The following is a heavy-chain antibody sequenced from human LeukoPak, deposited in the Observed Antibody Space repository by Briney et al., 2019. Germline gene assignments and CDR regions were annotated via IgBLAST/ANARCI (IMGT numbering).Heavy chain of an antibody. D-gene: IGHD4-11*01. Sequence: SGGSLRLSCAASGFTFSSYWMHWVRQAPGKGLVWVSRINSDGGSPAYADFVKGRFTISRDNAKSTLYLQMNSLRDEDMAVYYCGRDYSYYSMDVWGKGTTVTVSS. CDR2: INSDGGSP. CDR1: GFTFSSYW. J-gene: IGHJ6*03. V-gene: IGHV3-74*03. CDR3: GRDYSYYSMDV.